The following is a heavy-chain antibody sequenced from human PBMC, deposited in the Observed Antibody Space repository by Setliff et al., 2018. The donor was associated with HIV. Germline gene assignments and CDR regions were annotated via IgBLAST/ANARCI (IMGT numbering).Heavy chain of an antibody. D-gene: IGHD5-12*01. Sequence: PGGSLRLSCAASGFTFSDCSMNWVRQAPGKGLEWISYITSTGSTIFYADSVKGRFTISRDNDKNSVHLQMTSLRAEDTAVYYCARDPPGSGFHLDYWGQGTPVTVSS. J-gene: IGHJ4*02. CDR3: ARDPPGSGFHLDY. CDR1: GFTFSDCS. CDR2: ITSTGSTI. V-gene: IGHV3-48*01.